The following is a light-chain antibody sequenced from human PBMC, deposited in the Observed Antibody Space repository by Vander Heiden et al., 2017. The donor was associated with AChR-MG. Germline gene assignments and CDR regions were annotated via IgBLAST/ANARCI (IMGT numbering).Light chain of an antibody. CDR1: QSVSSN. V-gene: IGKV3-15*01. CDR3: QQYNSWPLT. CDR2: GAS. J-gene: IGKJ4*01. Sequence: EIVMTQSPATLSLSPGERATLSCRASQSVSSNLAWYQQKPGQAPRLLIYGASTRATGIPARFSGSGSGTEFTLTIRSLQSEDFALYYCQQYNSWPLTFGGGTKVEIK.